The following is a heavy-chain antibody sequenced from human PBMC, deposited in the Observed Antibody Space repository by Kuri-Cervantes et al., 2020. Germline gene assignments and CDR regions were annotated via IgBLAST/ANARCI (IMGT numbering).Heavy chain of an antibody. CDR3: ARSSKQWLVRAFDI. CDR2: IYSGGST. J-gene: IGHJ3*02. V-gene: IGHV3-53*04. CDR1: GFTFSSYA. Sequence: GGSLRLSCAASGFTFSSYAMSWVRQAPGKGLEWVSVIYSGGSTYYADSVKGRFTISRHNSKNTLYLQMNSLRAEDTAVYYCARSSKQWLVRAFDIWGQGTMVTVSS. D-gene: IGHD6-19*01.